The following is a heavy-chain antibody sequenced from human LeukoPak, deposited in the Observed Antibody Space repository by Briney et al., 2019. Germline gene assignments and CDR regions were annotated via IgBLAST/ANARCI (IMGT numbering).Heavy chain of an antibody. V-gene: IGHV4-34*01. CDR3: ARRPYSSSWYRPQGGAEYFQH. Sequence: SETLSLTCAVYGGSFGGYYWSWIRQPPGKGLEWIGEINHSGSTNYNPSLKSRVTISVDTSKNQFSLKLSSVTAADTAVYYCARRPYSSSWYRPQGGAEYFQHWGQGTLVTVSS. J-gene: IGHJ1*01. CDR2: INHSGST. CDR1: GGSFGGYY. D-gene: IGHD6-13*01.